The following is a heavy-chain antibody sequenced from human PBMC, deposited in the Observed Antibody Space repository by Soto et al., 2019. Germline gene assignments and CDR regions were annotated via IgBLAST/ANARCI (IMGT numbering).Heavy chain of an antibody. J-gene: IGHJ6*02. CDR1: GGTFSSYA. CDR2: IIPIFGTA. CDR3: ARDQVGGIVVGYYGMDV. D-gene: IGHD2-2*01. V-gene: IGHV1-69*13. Sequence: GASVKVSCKASGGTFSSYAISWVRQAPGQGLEWMGGIIPIFGTANYAQKFQGRVTITADESTSTAYMELSSLRSEDTAVYYCARDQVGGIVVGYYGMDVWGQGTTVTVSS.